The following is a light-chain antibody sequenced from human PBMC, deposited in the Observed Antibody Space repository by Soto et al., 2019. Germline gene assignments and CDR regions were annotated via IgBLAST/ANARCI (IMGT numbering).Light chain of an antibody. J-gene: IGLJ1*01. CDR2: DGN. Sequence: QSALTQPASVSGSPGQSITISCSGTSSDVGSYNLVSWYQQHPGKAPKFMIYDGNKRPSGVSFRFSGSKSGNTASLTISDLQAEDEADYYCCSYAGHSNYVFGTGTKLTVL. V-gene: IGLV2-23*01. CDR1: SSDVGSYNL. CDR3: CSYAGHSNYV.